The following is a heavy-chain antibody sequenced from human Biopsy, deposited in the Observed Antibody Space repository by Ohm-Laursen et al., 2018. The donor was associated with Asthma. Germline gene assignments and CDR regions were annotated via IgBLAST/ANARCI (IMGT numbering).Heavy chain of an antibody. CDR1: GGSFSGSY. V-gene: IGHV4-34*01. CDR2: INHSGST. J-gene: IGHJ5*02. Sequence: GTLSLTCAVYGGSFSGSYWSWIRQPPGKGLEWIGEINHSGSTNYNPSLKSRVTISVDTSKNQFSLKLSSVTAADTAVFYCARLSLNDSLDPWGRGTLVTVSS. D-gene: IGHD1-1*01. CDR3: ARLSLNDSLDP.